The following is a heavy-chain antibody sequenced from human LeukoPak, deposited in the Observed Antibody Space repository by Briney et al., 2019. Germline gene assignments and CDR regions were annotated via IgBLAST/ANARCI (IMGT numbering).Heavy chain of an antibody. CDR2: IYYSGST. CDR1: GGSISSSSYY. Sequence: SETLSLTCTVSGGSISSSSYYWGWIRQPPGKGLEWIGSIYYSGSTYYNPSLKSRVTISVDTSKNQFSLKLSSVTAADTAVYYCARLPSSDWYYFDYWGQGTLVTVSS. V-gene: IGHV4-39*01. J-gene: IGHJ4*02. D-gene: IGHD6-19*01. CDR3: ARLPSSDWYYFDY.